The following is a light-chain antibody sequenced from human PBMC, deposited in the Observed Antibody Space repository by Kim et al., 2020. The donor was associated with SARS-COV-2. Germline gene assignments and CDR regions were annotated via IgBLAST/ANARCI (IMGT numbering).Light chain of an antibody. V-gene: IGKV3-15*01. CDR2: GAS. J-gene: IGKJ4*01. CDR1: QSVSSS. Sequence: LSVTPGERATLSCRASQSVSSSLAWYQRKPGQAPRLLIYGASTRATGIPARFSGSGSGTEFTLTISSLQSEDFAVYYCQQYNYLVTFGGGTKLEI. CDR3: QQYNYLVT.